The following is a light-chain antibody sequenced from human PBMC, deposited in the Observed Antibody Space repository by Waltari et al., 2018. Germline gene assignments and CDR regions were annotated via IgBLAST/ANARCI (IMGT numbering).Light chain of an antibody. Sequence: QSVLTQPPSASGTPGQRVTISCYGSWSNVGNNYVYWYQQPPGTAPKLLIYRNNQRPSGVPDRFSGSKSGTSASLAISGLRSEDEADYYCAAWDDSLSGRVFGGGTKVTVL. CDR2: RNN. CDR1: WSNVGNNY. CDR3: AAWDDSLSGRV. J-gene: IGLJ3*02. V-gene: IGLV1-47*01.